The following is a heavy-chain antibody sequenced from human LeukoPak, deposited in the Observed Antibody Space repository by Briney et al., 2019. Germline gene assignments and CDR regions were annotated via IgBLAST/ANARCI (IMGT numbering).Heavy chain of an antibody. J-gene: IGHJ5*02. CDR2: MSPNNNNA. Sequence: ASVKVSCKVSGYTLTELSMHWVRQATGQGLEWMGWMSPNNNNAGCAQKFQGRVTMTMNTSITTAYMELSSLTSEDTAVYYCATKIPRTLYPWGQGTLVTVSS. CDR1: GYTLTELS. V-gene: IGHV1-8*01. D-gene: IGHD2-2*01. CDR3: ATKIPRTLYP.